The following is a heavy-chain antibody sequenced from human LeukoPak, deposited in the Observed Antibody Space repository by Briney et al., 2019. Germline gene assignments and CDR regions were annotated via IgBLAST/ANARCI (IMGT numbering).Heavy chain of an antibody. Sequence: ASVKVSCKASGYTFSSYHISWVRQAPGQGLEWMGRISGHNGNTHYAQKLQGRVTMTTDTSTTTAYMELRSLRSDDTAVYYCARGPGYCSSTSCYGELPGDYWSQGTLVTVSS. CDR3: ARGPGYCSSTSCYGELPGDY. CDR1: GYTFSSYH. CDR2: ISGHNGNT. D-gene: IGHD2-2*01. J-gene: IGHJ4*02. V-gene: IGHV1-18*01.